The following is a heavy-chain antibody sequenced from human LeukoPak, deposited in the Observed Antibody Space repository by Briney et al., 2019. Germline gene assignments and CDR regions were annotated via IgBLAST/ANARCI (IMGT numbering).Heavy chain of an antibody. CDR1: GGSISSSSYY. CDR2: IYYSGST. D-gene: IGHD2-15*01. J-gene: IGHJ4*02. V-gene: IGHV4-39*01. Sequence: SETLSLTCTVSGGSISSSSYYWGWIRQPPGKGLEWIGSIYYSGSTYYNPSLKSRVTISVDTSKNQCSLKVTSVTAADTAVYYCVRHGGGYCSGGSCYVDYWGQGTLVTVSS. CDR3: VRHGGGYCSGGSCYVDY.